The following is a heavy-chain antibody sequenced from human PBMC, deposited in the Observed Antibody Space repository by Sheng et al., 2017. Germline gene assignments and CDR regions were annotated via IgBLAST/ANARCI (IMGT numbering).Heavy chain of an antibody. CDR3: VKESALTGYAEY. V-gene: IGHV3-23*01. Sequence: TASGFTFSNYAMSWVRQAPGKGLEWVSAIGGSGGNIYYAGSVKGRFTISRDNSKNTLYLQMNSLRVEDTAVYYCVKESALTGYAEYWGQGTLVTVSS. D-gene: IGHD3-9*01. CDR1: GFTFSNYA. CDR2: IGGSGGNI. J-gene: IGHJ4*02.